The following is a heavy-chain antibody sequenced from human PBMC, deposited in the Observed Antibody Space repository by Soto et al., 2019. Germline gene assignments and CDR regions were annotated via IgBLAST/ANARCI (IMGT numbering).Heavy chain of an antibody. D-gene: IGHD2-21*01. J-gene: IGHJ3*02. Sequence: EVQLVESGGGLVQPGGSLRLSCAASGFTFSAYWMHWVRQAPGKGLVWVSRINSAGSITTYADSVRGRFTISRDNAKNTVSLQMNSRRAEDTAVYYCASVVSTLGSDGFDIWGQGTTVTVSS. CDR2: INSAGSIT. V-gene: IGHV3-74*01. CDR1: GFTFSAYW. CDR3: ASVVSTLGSDGFDI.